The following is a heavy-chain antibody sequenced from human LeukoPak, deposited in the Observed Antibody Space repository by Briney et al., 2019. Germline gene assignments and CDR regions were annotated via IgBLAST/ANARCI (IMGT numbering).Heavy chain of an antibody. J-gene: IGHJ4*02. CDR2: ISSSSSYI. Sequence: GGTLRLSCAASGFSFSSYGMSWVRQAPGKGLEWVSSISSSSSYIYYADSVKGRFTISRDNAKNSLYLQMNSLRAEDTAVYYCARDWSGYCSGGSCFTEAFDYWGQGTLVTVSS. V-gene: IGHV3-21*01. D-gene: IGHD2-15*01. CDR1: GFSFSSYG. CDR3: ARDWSGYCSGGSCFTEAFDY.